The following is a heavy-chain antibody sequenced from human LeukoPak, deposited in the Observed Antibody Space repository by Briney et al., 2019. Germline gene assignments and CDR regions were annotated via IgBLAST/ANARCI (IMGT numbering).Heavy chain of an antibody. CDR3: ARGHTSYLFDY. V-gene: IGHV4-61*01. Sequence: SETLSLTCNVSGVSITTGSYYWTWIRQHPGKGLEWIGFIYYSGSTNYNPSLKSRVTIPVDTSKNQFSLKLSSVTAADTAVYYCARGHTSYLFDYWGQGTLVTVSS. J-gene: IGHJ4*02. D-gene: IGHD3-10*01. CDR1: GVSITTGSYY. CDR2: IYYSGST.